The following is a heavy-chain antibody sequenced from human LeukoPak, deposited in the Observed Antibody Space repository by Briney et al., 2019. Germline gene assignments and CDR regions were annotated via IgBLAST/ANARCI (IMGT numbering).Heavy chain of an antibody. J-gene: IGHJ3*02. Sequence: SVKVSCKASGFNFTKSAVQWVRQARGQRLEWIGWIVVGRGNTNYAQKFQERVTITRDMSTGTAYMELGGLRSEDTAVYYCAATSVGTTINDAFDIWGQGTMVTVSS. V-gene: IGHV1-58*01. CDR3: AATSVGTTINDAFDI. CDR2: IVVGRGNT. CDR1: GFNFTKSA. D-gene: IGHD1-26*01.